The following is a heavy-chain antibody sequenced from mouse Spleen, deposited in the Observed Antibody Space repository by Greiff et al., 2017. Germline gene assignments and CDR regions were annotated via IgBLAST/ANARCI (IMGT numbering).Heavy chain of an antibody. CDR1: GYTFTSYW. D-gene: IGHD2-5*01. J-gene: IGHJ1*01. Sequence: VQLQQPGAELVRPGSSVKLSCKASGYTFTSYWMHWVKQRPIQGLEWIGNIDPSDSETHYNQKFKDKATLTVDKSSSTAYMQLSSLTSEDSAVYYCARTDYSNLWYFDVWGAGTTVTVSS. V-gene: IGHV1-52*01. CDR3: ARTDYSNLWYFDV. CDR2: IDPSDSET.